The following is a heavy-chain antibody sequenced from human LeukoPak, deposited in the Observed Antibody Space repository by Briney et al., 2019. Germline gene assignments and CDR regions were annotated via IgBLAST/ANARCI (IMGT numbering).Heavy chain of an antibody. CDR2: IIPMFGTT. J-gene: IGHJ6*02. D-gene: IGHD4-11*01. CDR1: GGTFSSYP. Sequence: SVTVSCKASGGTFSSYPISWVRQAPGQGLAWMGGIIPMFGTTNYALKFQGRVTITADESTSTAYMELSSLDSEDTAVYYCARVTQRDSNLYGMDVWGQGTTVTVSS. CDR3: ARVTQRDSNLYGMDV. V-gene: IGHV1-69*13.